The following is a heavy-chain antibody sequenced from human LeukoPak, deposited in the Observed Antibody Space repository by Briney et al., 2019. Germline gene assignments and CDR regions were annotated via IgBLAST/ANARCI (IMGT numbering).Heavy chain of an antibody. CDR3: ARGRGSYYGSGSSRYYYYMDV. Sequence: PSETLSLTCTVSGDSISSGDYYWSRIRQPAGKGLEWIGRISSSGSTNYNPSLKSRVTISVDTSKNQFSLKLSSVTAADTAVYYCARGRGSYYGSGSSRYYYYMDVWGKGTTVTVSS. D-gene: IGHD3-10*01. CDR1: GDSISSGDYY. CDR2: ISSSGST. J-gene: IGHJ6*03. V-gene: IGHV4-61*02.